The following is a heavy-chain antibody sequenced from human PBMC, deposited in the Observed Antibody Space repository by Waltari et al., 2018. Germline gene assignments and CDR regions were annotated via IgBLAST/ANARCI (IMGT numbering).Heavy chain of an antibody. D-gene: IGHD3-22*01. CDR2: IGAVTST. V-gene: IGHV3-23*01. J-gene: IGHJ4*02. CDR1: GFRFRGFG. Sequence: EVQLLESGGGLVQPGGSLRLSCAASGFRFRGFGMSWVRQAPGKGLEGVSAIGAVTSTYYADSVKGRFTITRDNSKNTLFLQMNSLRAEDTAIYYCARVHSLGQYDTSGAESNFDHWGQGALVTVSS. CDR3: ARVHSLGQYDTSGAESNFDH.